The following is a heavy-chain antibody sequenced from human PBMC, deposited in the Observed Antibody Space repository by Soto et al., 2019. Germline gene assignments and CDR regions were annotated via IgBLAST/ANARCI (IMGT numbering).Heavy chain of an antibody. CDR3: ARGLNHYASGSYPIYYFDY. CDR2: IKQDGSEK. D-gene: IGHD3-10*01. CDR1: GFTFINYW. Sequence: PGGSLRLSCAASGFTFINYWMSWVRQAPGKGLEWVANIKQDGSEKYYVDSVKGPFAISRDNAKNSLYLQMDSLRAEDTAVYYCARGLNHYASGSYPIYYFDYWGQGTLVTVSS. V-gene: IGHV3-7*03. J-gene: IGHJ4*02.